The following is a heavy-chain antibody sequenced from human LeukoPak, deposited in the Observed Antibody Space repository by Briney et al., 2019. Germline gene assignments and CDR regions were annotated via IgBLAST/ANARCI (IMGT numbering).Heavy chain of an antibody. CDR2: ISSSSSYI. V-gene: IGHV3-21*01. CDR1: GFTFSSYS. J-gene: IGHJ4*02. Sequence: PGGSLRLSCAASGFTFSSYSMNWVRQAPGKGLEWVSSISSSSSYIYYADSVKGRFTISRDNAKNSLYLQMNSLRAEDTAVYYCASGPAQRYSSGWFYYFDYWGQGTLVTVSS. CDR3: ASGPAQRYSSGWFYYFDY. D-gene: IGHD6-19*01.